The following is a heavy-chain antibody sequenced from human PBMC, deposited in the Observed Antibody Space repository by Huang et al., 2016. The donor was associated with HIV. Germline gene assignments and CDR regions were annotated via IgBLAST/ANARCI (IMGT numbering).Heavy chain of an antibody. CDR3: ARDYYDSRGYDIHAVVDY. CDR1: GYTFTRYA. CDR2: INPSTGNP. D-gene: IGHD3-22*01. V-gene: IGHV7-4-1*02. Sequence: QVQLVQSGSELRKPGASVKVSCQASGYTFTRYAMNWGRQAPGQGLEWMGRINPSTGNPTYAQAFTGRVVLSLDTSVSTAYLQISSLEAEDTAVYYCARDYYDSRGYDIHAVVDYWGQGTLVTVSS. J-gene: IGHJ4*02.